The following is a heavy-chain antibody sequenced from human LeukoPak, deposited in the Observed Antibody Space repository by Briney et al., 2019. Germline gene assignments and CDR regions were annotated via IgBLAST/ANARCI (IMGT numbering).Heavy chain of an antibody. Sequence: SVKVSCKASAGTFSSYAISWVRQAPGQGLEWTGRIIPILGIANYAQKFQGRVTITADKSTSTAYMELSSLRSEDTAVYYCASPPLAYSSSWYYFDYWGQGTLVTVSS. CDR1: AGTFSSYA. CDR3: ASPPLAYSSSWYYFDY. D-gene: IGHD6-13*01. V-gene: IGHV1-69*04. J-gene: IGHJ4*02. CDR2: IIPILGIA.